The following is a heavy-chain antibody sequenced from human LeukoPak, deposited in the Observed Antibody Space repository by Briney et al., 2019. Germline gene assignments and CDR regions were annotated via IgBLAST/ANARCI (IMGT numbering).Heavy chain of an antibody. CDR1: GFTFSSYW. J-gene: IGHJ3*01. CDR2: IHGDGSTT. CDR3: ARGHASGWTRDAFDL. Sequence: GGSLRLSCAASGFTFSSYWMHWVRQAPGKGLVWVSRIHGDGSTTTYADSVKGRFTVSRDNARNTLYLQMNSLGVDDTAVYYCARGHASGWTRDAFDLWGQGTMLTVSS. V-gene: IGHV3-74*01. D-gene: IGHD6-19*01.